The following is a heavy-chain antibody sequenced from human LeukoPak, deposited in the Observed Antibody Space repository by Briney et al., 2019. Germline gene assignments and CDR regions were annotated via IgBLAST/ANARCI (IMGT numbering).Heavy chain of an antibody. Sequence: SQTLSLTSTVSVVSPCGGGYYSSCIPHHPGMGLEGSGYINSSGSTYYNPSLKSRVTISVDTSKNQFSLKLSSVTAADTAVYFCARGLDFDCWGQGTLVTVSS. CDR2: INSSGST. CDR3: ARGLDFDC. D-gene: IGHD3/OR15-3a*01. J-gene: IGHJ4*02. CDR1: VVSPCGGGYY. V-gene: IGHV4-31*03.